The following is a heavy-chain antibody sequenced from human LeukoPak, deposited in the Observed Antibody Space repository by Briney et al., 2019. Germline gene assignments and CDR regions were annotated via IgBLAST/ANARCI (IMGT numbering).Heavy chain of an antibody. J-gene: IGHJ6*03. D-gene: IGHD3-3*01. CDR3: ARGQIGDYYYYMDV. V-gene: IGHV4-39*07. CDR1: GGSISSSSYY. CDR2: INHSGST. Sequence: SETLSLTCTVSGGSISSSSYYWRWIRQPPGKGLEWIGEINHSGSTNYNPSLKSRVTISVDTSKNQFSLKLSSVTAADTAVYYCARGQIGDYYYYMDVWGKGTTVTVSS.